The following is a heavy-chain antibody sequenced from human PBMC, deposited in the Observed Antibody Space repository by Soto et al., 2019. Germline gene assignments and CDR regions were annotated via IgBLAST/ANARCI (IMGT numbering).Heavy chain of an antibody. CDR3: AIVPIDRDVIISFDP. J-gene: IGHJ5*02. CDR1: GDCVTSDTYY. D-gene: IGHD3-10*01. Sequence: PAETLSLSCTGSGDCVTSDTYYWGWIRQPPGQGLEWSGRVYYSGSSNYSPAIRGRVTISLDTSNNQFSQKVTSLTAAATAVYYGAIVPIDRDVIISFDPWGQGTLVTVYS. V-gene: IGHV4-61*01. CDR2: VYYSGSS.